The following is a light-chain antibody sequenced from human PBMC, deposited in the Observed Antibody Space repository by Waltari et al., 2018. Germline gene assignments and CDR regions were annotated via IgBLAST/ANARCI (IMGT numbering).Light chain of an antibody. CDR1: NIGSKS. CDR3: QVWDTTSNHVV. Sequence: SYVLTQPPSVSVAPGKTARITCGGNNIGSKSEHWYQQKPGQAPLLVVYDDRDRPSGIPERFSASNSGNTATMTISRVEDGDEADYYCQVWDTTSNHVVFGGGTKLTVL. J-gene: IGLJ2*01. CDR2: DDR. V-gene: IGLV3-21*03.